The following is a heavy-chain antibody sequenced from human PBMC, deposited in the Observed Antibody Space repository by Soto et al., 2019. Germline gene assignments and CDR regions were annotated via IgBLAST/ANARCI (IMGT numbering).Heavy chain of an antibody. CDR1: GYSFTKYG. J-gene: IGHJ6*02. CDR3: ARTYCSRTRCYNYYYYGMGV. Sequence: ASVKVSCKTSGYSFTKYGLHWVRQAPGQRLEWMGWINPGNGDTKYSQKFQGRVTITRDTSATTAYMELSSLRSEDSAVFYCARTYCSRTRCYNYYYYGMGVWGQGTTVTVSS. D-gene: IGHD2-2*01. CDR2: INPGNGDT. V-gene: IGHV1-3*01.